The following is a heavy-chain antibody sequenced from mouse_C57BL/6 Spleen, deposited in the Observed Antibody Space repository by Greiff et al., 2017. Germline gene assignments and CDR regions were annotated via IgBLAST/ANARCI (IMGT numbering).Heavy chain of an antibody. J-gene: IGHJ2*01. CDR1: GYTFTDYN. V-gene: IGHV1-22*01. D-gene: IGHD2-1*01. CDR2: INPNNGGT. CDR3: ARPYGNYVFDY. Sequence: EVHLVESGPELVKPGASVKMSCKASGYTFTDYNMHWVKQSHGKSLEWIGYINPNNGGTSYNQKFKGKATLTVNKSSSTAYMELRSLTSEDSAVYYCARPYGNYVFDYWGQGTTLTVSS.